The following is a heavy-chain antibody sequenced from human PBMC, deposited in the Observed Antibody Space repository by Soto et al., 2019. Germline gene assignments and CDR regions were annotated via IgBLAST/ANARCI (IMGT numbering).Heavy chain of an antibody. CDR2: IYTSGST. D-gene: IGHD3-22*01. CDR3: ARDLRFYYDSSGYYYEWFDP. Sequence: QVQLQESGPGLVKPSETLSLTCTVSGGSISSYYWSWIRQPAGKGLEWIGRIYTSGSTNYNPSLKSRVTMSVDTSKNQFSLKLSSVTAADTAVYYCARDLRFYYDSSGYYYEWFDPWGQGTLVTVSS. V-gene: IGHV4-4*07. CDR1: GGSISSYY. J-gene: IGHJ5*02.